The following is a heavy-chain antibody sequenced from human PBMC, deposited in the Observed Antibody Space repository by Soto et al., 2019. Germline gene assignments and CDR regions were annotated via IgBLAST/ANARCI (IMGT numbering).Heavy chain of an antibody. V-gene: IGHV3-64*01. CDR1: GFTFSNYA. D-gene: IGHD5-12*01. J-gene: IGHJ4*02. CDR2: ISSNGHST. CDR3: ARGSNGYHFEY. Sequence: EVQLVESGGGLVQPGGSLRLSCAASGFTFSNYAMHWVRQAPGKGLEYVSTISSNGHSTDYANSVKGRFTISRDNCMNTLYLQMGSLRAEDMAVYYCARGSNGYHFEYWGQGTLVTVSS.